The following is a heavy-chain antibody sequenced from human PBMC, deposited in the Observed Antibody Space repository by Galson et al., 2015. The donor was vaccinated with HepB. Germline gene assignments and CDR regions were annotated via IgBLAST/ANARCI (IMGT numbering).Heavy chain of an antibody. CDR2: TIPIFGTA. CDR1: GGTFSSYA. V-gene: IGHV1-69*13. J-gene: IGHJ6*02. CDR3: ASQPYYYGSGSSNPRAHYYYYGMDV. D-gene: IGHD3-10*01. Sequence: SVKVSCKASGGTFSSYAISWVRQAPGQGLEWMGGTIPIFGTANYAQKFQGRVTITADESTSTAYMELSSLRSEDTAVYYCASQPYYYGSGSSNPRAHYYYYGMDVWGQGTTVTVSS.